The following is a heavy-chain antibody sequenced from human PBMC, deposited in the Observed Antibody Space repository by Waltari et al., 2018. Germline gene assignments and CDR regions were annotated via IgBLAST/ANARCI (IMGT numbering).Heavy chain of an antibody. J-gene: IGHJ3*02. CDR1: GGSFSGYY. CDR2: INHSGST. V-gene: IGHV4-34*01. D-gene: IGHD1-26*01. Sequence: QVQLQQWGAGLLKPSETLSLTCAVSGGSFSGYYWSWIRQPPGKGLEWHGEINHSGSTNDNPSLKSRVTISVDTSKNQFSLKLSSVTAADTAVYYCARADSGSRYPALDIWGQGTMVTVSS. CDR3: ARADSGSRYPALDI.